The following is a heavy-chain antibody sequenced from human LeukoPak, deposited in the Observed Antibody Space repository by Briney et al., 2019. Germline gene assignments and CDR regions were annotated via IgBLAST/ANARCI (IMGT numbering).Heavy chain of an antibody. CDR3: ASGDVFDI. CDR2: INQDVSEK. CDR1: GFAFGRSW. J-gene: IGHJ3*02. Sequence: PGGSLRLSCAASGFAFGRSWMSWVRQAPGKGLEWVANINQDVSEKCYVDSVKGRFTISRDNAKNSLYLQMNSLRADDTAVYYCASGDVFDIWGQGTMVTVSS. V-gene: IGHV3-7*01.